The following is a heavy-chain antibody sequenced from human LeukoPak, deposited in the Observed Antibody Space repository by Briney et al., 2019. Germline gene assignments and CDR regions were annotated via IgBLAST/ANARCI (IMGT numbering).Heavy chain of an antibody. J-gene: IGHJ4*02. CDR3: AAKGWYYYDSSGY. Sequence: GGSLRLSCAASGLTFSSYAMSWVRQAPGKGLEWVSAISGNGGSTYYADSVKGRFTISRDNSKNTLYLQMNSLRAEDTAVYYCAAKGWYYYDSSGYWGQGTLVTVSS. D-gene: IGHD3-22*01. V-gene: IGHV3-23*01. CDR1: GLTFSSYA. CDR2: ISGNGGST.